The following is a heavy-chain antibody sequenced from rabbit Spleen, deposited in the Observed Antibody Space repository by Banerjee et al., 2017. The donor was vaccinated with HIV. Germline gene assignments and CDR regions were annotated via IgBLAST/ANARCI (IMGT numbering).Heavy chain of an antibody. J-gene: IGHJ4*01. D-gene: IGHD1-1*01. Sequence: QEQLEESGGGLVKPEGFLTLTCKASGFFFSDSDVMCWVRQAPGKGLEWIACINTATGKAVYATWAKGRFTFSKTSSTTVTLQMTSLTAADTATYFCARDLTSVIGWNFNLWGQGTLVTVS. V-gene: IGHV1S45*01. CDR1: GFFFSDSDV. CDR2: INTATGKA. CDR3: ARDLTSVIGWNFNL.